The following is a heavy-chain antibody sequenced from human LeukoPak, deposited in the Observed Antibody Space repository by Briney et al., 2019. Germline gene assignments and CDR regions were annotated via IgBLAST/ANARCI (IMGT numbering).Heavy chain of an antibody. V-gene: IGHV3-9*01. CDR1: GFTLDDYA. J-gene: IGHJ4*02. CDR2: ISWNSGSI. D-gene: IGHD3-3*01. CDR3: AKAQNYDFWSGFFDY. Sequence: GRSLRLACAASGFTLDDYAMHWVRQAPGKGLEWVSGISWNSGSIGYADSVKGRFTISRDNAKNSLYLQMNSLRAEDTALYYCAKAQNYDFWSGFFDYWGQGTLVTVSS.